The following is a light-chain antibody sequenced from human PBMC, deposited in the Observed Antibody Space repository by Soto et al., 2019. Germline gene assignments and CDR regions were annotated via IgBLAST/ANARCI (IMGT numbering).Light chain of an antibody. J-gene: IGKJ2*01. Sequence: DIQMTQSPSSLSASVGDRVTLTCRASQTISTYLNWYQQKPGKAPRLLIYDASSLLSGVPSRFSGSGSGTDFTLTIASLQPEDFSTYYCQQSDSTPYTFGQGTKVDIK. V-gene: IGKV1-39*01. CDR1: QTISTY. CDR3: QQSDSTPYT. CDR2: DAS.